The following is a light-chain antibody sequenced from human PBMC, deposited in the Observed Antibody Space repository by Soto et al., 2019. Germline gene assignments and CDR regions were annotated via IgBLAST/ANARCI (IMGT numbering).Light chain of an antibody. CDR2: DVS. Sequence: QSALTQLASVSGSPGQSITISCTGTSSDVGGYNSVSWYQQHPGKAPKLMIYDVSNRPSGVSNRFSGSKSGNTASLTISGLQADDQAASYCNSYITSSTPYVFGTGTKVTVL. CDR3: NSYITSSTPYV. CDR1: SSDVGGYNS. J-gene: IGLJ1*01. V-gene: IGLV2-14*01.